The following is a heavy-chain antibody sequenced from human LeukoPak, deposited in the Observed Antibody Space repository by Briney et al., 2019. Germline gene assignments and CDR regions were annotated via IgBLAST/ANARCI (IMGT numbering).Heavy chain of an antibody. J-gene: IGHJ4*02. Sequence: PGGSLRLSCAASGFTFSSYWMNWVRHAPGKGLVWVSRIASDGSSTTYADSVKGRFSISRDNAKNTLYLQMNSLRAEDTAVYYCARARGGYDFDYWGQGTLVTVSS. CDR1: GFTFSSYW. CDR3: ARARGGYDFDY. CDR2: IASDGSST. D-gene: IGHD5-12*01. V-gene: IGHV3-74*01.